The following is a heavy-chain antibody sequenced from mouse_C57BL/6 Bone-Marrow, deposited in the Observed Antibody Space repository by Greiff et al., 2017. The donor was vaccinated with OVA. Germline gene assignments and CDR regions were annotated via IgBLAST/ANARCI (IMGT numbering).Heavy chain of an antibody. Sequence: EVQGVESGGGLVQPGASLRLSCAASGFTFTDYYMSWVRQPPGKAPEWLALIRNKANGYTTEYTASVKGRFTISRDNSQNILYLQMNTLRAEDSATYYCVKAVCPWDSNYPAWFAYWGQGTLVTVSA. J-gene: IGHJ3*01. CDR3: VKAVCPWDSNYPAWFAY. CDR1: GFTFTDYY. D-gene: IGHD2-5*01. CDR2: IRNKANGYTT. V-gene: IGHV7-4*01.